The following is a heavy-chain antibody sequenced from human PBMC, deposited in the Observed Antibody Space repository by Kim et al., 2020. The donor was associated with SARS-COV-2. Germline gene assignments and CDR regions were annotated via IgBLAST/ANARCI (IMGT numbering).Heavy chain of an antibody. CDR3: ARLKVVVVPAAIKADYYYGMDV. D-gene: IGHD2-2*02. CDR2: IDPSDSYT. Sequence: GESLKISCKGSGYSFTSYWISWVRQMPGKGLEWMGRIDPSDSYTNYSPSFQGHVTISADKSISTAYLQWSSLKASDTAMYYCARLKVVVVPAAIKADYYYGMDVWGQGTTVTVSS. CDR1: GYSFTSYW. V-gene: IGHV5-10-1*01. J-gene: IGHJ6*02.